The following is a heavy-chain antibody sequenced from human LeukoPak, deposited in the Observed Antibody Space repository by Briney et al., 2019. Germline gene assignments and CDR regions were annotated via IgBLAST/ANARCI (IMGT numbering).Heavy chain of an antibody. CDR2: IYHSGST. V-gene: IGHV4-38-2*02. Sequence: SETLSLTCTVSGYSISSGYYWGWIRPPPGKGREWIGNIYHSGSTYYNPSLKRRVTISVDTSKNQFSLKLSSVTAADTAVYYCARVLGWFGELLTLGFDPWGQGTLVTVSS. J-gene: IGHJ5*02. CDR1: GYSISSGYY. CDR3: ARVLGWFGELLTLGFDP. D-gene: IGHD3-10*01.